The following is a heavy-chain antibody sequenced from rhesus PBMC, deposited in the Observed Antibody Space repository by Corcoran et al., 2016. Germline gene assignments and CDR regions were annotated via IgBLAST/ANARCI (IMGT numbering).Heavy chain of an antibody. Sequence: QLQLQESGPGLVKPSETLSLTCAVSGGSISSNYWSWIRQLPGKGLEWIGRISGGGGSTDSNPSLRSRVTISTDPSKNQFTLKLSSVSAADAAVYYCARVPRLGNPLDAWGQGVLVTVSS. CDR1: GGSISSNY. CDR3: ARVPRLGNPLDA. D-gene: IGHD6-31*01. V-gene: IGHV4-173*01. J-gene: IGHJ4*01. CDR2: ISGGGGST.